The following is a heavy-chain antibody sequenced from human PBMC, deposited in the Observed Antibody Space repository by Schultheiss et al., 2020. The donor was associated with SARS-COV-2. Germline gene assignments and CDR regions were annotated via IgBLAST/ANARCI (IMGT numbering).Heavy chain of an antibody. CDR1: GFTFSSYA. CDR2: ISSSSSYI. V-gene: IGHV3-21*01. Sequence: ESLKISCAASGFTFSSYAMHWVRQAPGKGLEWVSSISSSSSYIYYADSVKGRFTISRDNAKNSLYLQMNSLRAEDTAVYYCAREADCSSTSCPPAWGYYYGMDVWGQGTTVTVSS. D-gene: IGHD2-2*01. J-gene: IGHJ6*02. CDR3: AREADCSSTSCPPAWGYYYGMDV.